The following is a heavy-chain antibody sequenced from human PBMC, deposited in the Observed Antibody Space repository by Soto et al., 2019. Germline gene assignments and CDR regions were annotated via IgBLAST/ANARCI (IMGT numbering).Heavy chain of an antibody. CDR1: GGTFRSYA. J-gene: IGHJ4*02. D-gene: IGHD5-18*01. V-gene: IGHV1-69*13. CDR3: ARSEAAMDYFDY. Sequence: SVKVASKAPGGTFRSYAISWVRQAPGQGLEWMGGIIPIFGTANYEQKFQVRVTITADESTSKAYMELSSLRSEDTAVYYGARSEAAMDYFDYWGQGTLVTVSS. CDR2: IIPIFGTA.